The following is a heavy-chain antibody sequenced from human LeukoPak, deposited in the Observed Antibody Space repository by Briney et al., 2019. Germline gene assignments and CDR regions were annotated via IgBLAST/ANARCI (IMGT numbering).Heavy chain of an antibody. CDR1: GFTFSSYS. CDR2: ISSSSSTI. D-gene: IGHD1-26*01. J-gene: IGHJ4*02. V-gene: IGHV3-48*01. CDR3: AKTGSYGGYYFDY. Sequence: GGSLRLSCAASGFTFSSYSMNWVRQAPGKGLEWVSYISSSSSTIYYADSVKGRFTISRDNTKNTLHLQMNSLRAEDTAVYYCAKTGSYGGYYFDYWGQGTLVTVSS.